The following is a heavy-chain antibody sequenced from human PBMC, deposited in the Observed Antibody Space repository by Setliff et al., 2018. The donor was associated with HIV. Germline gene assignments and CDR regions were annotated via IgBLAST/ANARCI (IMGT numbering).Heavy chain of an antibody. CDR3: ASGAYDSTDPYYYYGMDV. D-gene: IGHD3-22*01. CDR1: GGTFSSYA. Sequence: ASVKVSCKASGGTFSSYAISWVRQATGQGLEWMGWMNPNSGNTGYAQKFPGRVTMTRNTSISTAYMELSSLRSDDTAVYHCASGAYDSTDPYYYYGMDVWGQGTSVTVSS. CDR2: MNPNSGNT. J-gene: IGHJ6*02. V-gene: IGHV1-8*02.